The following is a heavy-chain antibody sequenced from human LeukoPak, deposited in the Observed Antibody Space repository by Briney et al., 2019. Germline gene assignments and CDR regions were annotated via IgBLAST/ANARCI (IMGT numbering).Heavy chain of an antibody. CDR2: ISSGSTYI. CDR1: EFTFSTYS. CDR3: ARGGRDYYGSGVSRSQGFDP. D-gene: IGHD3-10*01. Sequence: PGGSLRLSCAASEFTFSTYSMNWVRQAPGKGLEWVSSISSGSTYIYYADSVKGRFTISRDNAKNSLYLQMNSLRSEDTAVYYCARGGRDYYGSGVSRSQGFDPWGQGTLVTVSS. V-gene: IGHV3-21*04. J-gene: IGHJ5*02.